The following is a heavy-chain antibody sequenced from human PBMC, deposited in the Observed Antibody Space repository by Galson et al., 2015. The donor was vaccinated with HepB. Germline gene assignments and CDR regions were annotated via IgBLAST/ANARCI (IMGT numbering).Heavy chain of an antibody. CDR3: ARDGDYLLYRPHWFDP. Sequence: SLRLSCAASGFRFSDYYMSWIRQAPGKGLEWLSYISASSTYTTYADSVKGRFTISRDNTKNSLYLQMNSLRAEDTAVYYCARDGDYLLYRPHWFDPWGQGTLVTVSS. CDR2: ISASSTYT. D-gene: IGHD3-16*01. CDR1: GFRFSDYY. J-gene: IGHJ5*02. V-gene: IGHV3-11*06.